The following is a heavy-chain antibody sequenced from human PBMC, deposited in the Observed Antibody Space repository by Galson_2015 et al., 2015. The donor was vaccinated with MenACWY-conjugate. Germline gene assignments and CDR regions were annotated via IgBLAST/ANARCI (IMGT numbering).Heavy chain of an antibody. CDR1: GGSLNSYY. CDR2: MYYSGTT. V-gene: IGHV4-59*01. Sequence: LSLPCTVSGGSLNSYYWNWLRQPPGKGLEWVGYMYYSGTTNYNPYLKSRVTISVDTAKNQFSLRLSSVTAADTAVYYCARDDAIDGLDVWGQGTPVTVSS. CDR3: ARDDAIDGLDV. J-gene: IGHJ6*02.